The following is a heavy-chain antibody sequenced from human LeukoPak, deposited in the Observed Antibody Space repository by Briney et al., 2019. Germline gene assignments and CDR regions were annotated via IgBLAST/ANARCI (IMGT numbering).Heavy chain of an antibody. Sequence: QPGGSLRLSCAASGFTFSSYGMHWLRQAPGKGLEWLAFIRYDGSNKYYADSVKGRFTISRDNSKNTLYLQMNSLRAEDTAVYYCTKYSDHDILTGYYNPFDHWRQGTLVTVSS. CDR3: TKYSDHDILTGYYNPFDH. J-gene: IGHJ4*02. CDR1: GFTFSSYG. CDR2: IRYDGSNK. V-gene: IGHV3-30*02. D-gene: IGHD3-9*01.